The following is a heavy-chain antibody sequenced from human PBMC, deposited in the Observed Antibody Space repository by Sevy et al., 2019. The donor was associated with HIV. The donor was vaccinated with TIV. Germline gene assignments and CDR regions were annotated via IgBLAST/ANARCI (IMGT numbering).Heavy chain of an antibody. CDR3: AKDINRGCDGVNCYPYYYYFYGLDV. Sequence: GGSLRLSCAASGFPFNDHAMHWVRQVPGKGLEWVSGISWNSRNIGYAVSVKGRFTISRDNARHSLFLEMNSLRPEETAVYYCAKDINRGCDGVNCYPYYYYFYGLDVWGQGTTVTVSS. J-gene: IGHJ6*02. V-gene: IGHV3-9*01. D-gene: IGHD2-21*01. CDR1: GFPFNDHA. CDR2: ISWNSRNI.